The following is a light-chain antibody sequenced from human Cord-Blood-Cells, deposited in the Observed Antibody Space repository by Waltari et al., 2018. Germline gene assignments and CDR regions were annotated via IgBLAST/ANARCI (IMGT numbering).Light chain of an antibody. J-gene: IGLJ1*01. CDR1: SPNIGAGYD. CDR2: GNS. V-gene: IGLV1-40*01. Sequence: QSVLTQPPSVSGAPGQRVTISCTGSSPNIGAGYDVHWYQQLPGTAPKLLIYGNSTRPSGVPDRFSGSKSGTSASLAIPGLQAEDEADYYSQSYDSSLSGSGVFGTGTKVTVL. CDR3: QSYDSSLSGSGV.